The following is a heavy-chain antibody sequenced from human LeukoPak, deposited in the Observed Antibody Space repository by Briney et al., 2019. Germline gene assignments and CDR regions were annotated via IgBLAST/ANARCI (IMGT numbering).Heavy chain of an antibody. D-gene: IGHD1-7*01. CDR2: TYYRSNWYN. CDR3: SKGTHWFGP. J-gene: IGHJ5*02. Sequence: SQTLSLTCAISGDSVSSNSAAWNWIRQSPSRGLEWLGRTYYRSNWYNDYAVSVSSRITVNPDTSKNQFSLQLDSLAPGDTAGVYWSKGTHWFGPWGQGTLVTGSS. CDR1: GDSVSSNSAA. V-gene: IGHV6-1*01.